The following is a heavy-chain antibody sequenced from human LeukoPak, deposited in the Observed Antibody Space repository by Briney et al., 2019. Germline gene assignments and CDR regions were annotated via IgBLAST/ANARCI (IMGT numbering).Heavy chain of an antibody. CDR3: ASHYYGMDV. CDR2: IYYSGST. J-gene: IGHJ6*02. CDR1: GGSISGSGYY. Sequence: SETLSLTCTVSGGSISGSGYYWGWIRQPPGKGLEWIGSIYYSGSTYYNPSLKSRVTISADTSKNQFSLKVRSVTAADTAVYYCASHYYGMDVWGQGTTVTVSS. V-gene: IGHV4-39*01.